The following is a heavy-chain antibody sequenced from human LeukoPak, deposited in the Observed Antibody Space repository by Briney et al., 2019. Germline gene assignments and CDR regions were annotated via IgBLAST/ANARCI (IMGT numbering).Heavy chain of an antibody. Sequence: GGSLRLSCAASGFTFNIDAMSWVRQAPGKGLEWVAFITGSGGNTFYADSVKGRFTISRDNSKNTLYLQMNSVRVEDTAVYYCARGAYCSGGNCYLGDLDYWGQGTLVTVSS. CDR1: GFTFNIDA. CDR3: ARGAYCSGGNCYLGDLDY. J-gene: IGHJ4*02. D-gene: IGHD2-15*01. CDR2: ITGSGGNT. V-gene: IGHV3-23*01.